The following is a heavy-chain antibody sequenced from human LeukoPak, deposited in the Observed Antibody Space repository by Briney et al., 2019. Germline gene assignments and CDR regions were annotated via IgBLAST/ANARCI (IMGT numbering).Heavy chain of an antibody. CDR3: ARAWSRRDYYYYMDV. CDR1: GYTFTIYG. J-gene: IGHJ6*03. V-gene: IGHV1-18*01. Sequence: GASVKVSCKASGYTFTIYGISWVRQAPGQGLEWMGWISGYNGNTHYPQKLQGRVTMTTDTSTSTAYMELRSLRSDDTAAYYCARAWSRRDYYYYMDVWGKGTTVTVSS. D-gene: IGHD3-3*01. CDR2: ISGYNGNT.